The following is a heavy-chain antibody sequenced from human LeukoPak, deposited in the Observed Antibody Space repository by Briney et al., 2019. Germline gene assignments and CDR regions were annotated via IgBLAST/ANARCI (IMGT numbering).Heavy chain of an antibody. Sequence: PGGSLRLSCAASGFTFSSYWMSWVRQAPGKGLEWVANIKQDGSEKYYVDSVKGRFTISRDNAKNSLYLQMNSLRVEDTAVYYCARVYTIFGVVSDYFDYWGQGTLVTVSS. V-gene: IGHV3-7*01. D-gene: IGHD3-3*01. J-gene: IGHJ4*02. CDR1: GFTFSSYW. CDR2: IKQDGSEK. CDR3: ARVYTIFGVVSDYFDY.